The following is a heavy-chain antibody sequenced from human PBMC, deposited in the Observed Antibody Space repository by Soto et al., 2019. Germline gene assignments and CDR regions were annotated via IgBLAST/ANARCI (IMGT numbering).Heavy chain of an antibody. D-gene: IGHD4-4*01. CDR2: IRSSSSTI. J-gene: IGHJ6*03. CDR3: ARVLNDYSYYGCYYYYMDV. V-gene: IGHV3-48*01. Sequence: EVQLVESGGGLVQPGGSLRLSSAASGFTFSSYSMNWVRQAPGKGLEWVSYIRSSSSTIYYADSVNGRFTISRDNPKNSLYLQMTSLRAEDTAVYYCARVLNDYSYYGCYYYYMDVWGKGTTVTLSS. CDR1: GFTFSSYS.